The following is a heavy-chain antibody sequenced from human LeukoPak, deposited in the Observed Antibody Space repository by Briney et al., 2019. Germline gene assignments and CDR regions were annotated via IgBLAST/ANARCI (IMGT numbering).Heavy chain of an antibody. CDR3: ARDGGATFDY. D-gene: IGHD1-26*01. Sequence: GGSLRLSCAASGFTFSSYSMNWVRQAPGKGLEWVSSISSSSSYIYYADSVKGRFTISRDNAKNSLYLQMNSLRAGDTAVYYCARDGGATFDYWGQGTPVTVSS. J-gene: IGHJ4*02. CDR2: ISSSSSYI. CDR1: GFTFSSYS. V-gene: IGHV3-21*01.